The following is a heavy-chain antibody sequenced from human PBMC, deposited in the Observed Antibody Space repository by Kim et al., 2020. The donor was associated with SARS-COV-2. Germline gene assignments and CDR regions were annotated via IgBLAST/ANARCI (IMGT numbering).Heavy chain of an antibody. V-gene: IGHV4-59*01. CDR2: VYLTGRT. CDR1: GASINSYY. D-gene: IGHD4-4*01. Sequence: SETLSLTCTVSGASINSYYWNWIRQPPGKGLEWIGYVYLTGRTYYDPSLESRVIISLDMSKNQFSLKLTSVTAADTAVYYCVRGNDYIMYSWFDPWGQGTLVTVSS. J-gene: IGHJ5*02. CDR3: VRGNDYIMYSWFDP.